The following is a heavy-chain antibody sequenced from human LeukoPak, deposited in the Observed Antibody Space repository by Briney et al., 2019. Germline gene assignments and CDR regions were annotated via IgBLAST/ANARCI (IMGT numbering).Heavy chain of an antibody. Sequence: SESLSLTCTVSGGSISNNGWNWIRPPPGKGRGWMGYIYYSGTTNYNPSIKSRVSMSVDTSKNQFSLKLSSVTAADTAVYYCARDSSGYYSDYYYYYMDVWGKGTTVTISS. CDR3: ARDSSGYYSDYYYYYMDV. V-gene: IGHV4-59*12. J-gene: IGHJ6*03. D-gene: IGHD3-22*01. CDR1: GGSISNNG. CDR2: IYYSGTT.